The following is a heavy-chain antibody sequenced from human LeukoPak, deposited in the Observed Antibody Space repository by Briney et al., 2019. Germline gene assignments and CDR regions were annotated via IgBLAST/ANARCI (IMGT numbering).Heavy chain of an antibody. CDR3: SRKTDRLGAVGRDRYFDL. V-gene: IGHV3-48*03. D-gene: IGHD6-13*01. CDR2: ISVNGGAM. J-gene: IGHJ2*01. Sequence: GGSLRLSCTASGFTFSGYEMTWVRQAPGKGLEWMSYISVNGGAMHYADSVRGRFTTSRDDAKNSLYLHMNSLRVEDTAIYYCSRKTDRLGAVGRDRYFDLWGRGTLITVSS. CDR1: GFTFSGYE.